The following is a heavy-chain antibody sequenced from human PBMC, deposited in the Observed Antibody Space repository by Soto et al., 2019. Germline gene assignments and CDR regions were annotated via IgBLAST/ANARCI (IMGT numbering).Heavy chain of an antibody. Sequence: GGSLRLSCAASGFTFSSYWMSWVRQAPGKGLEWVANIKQDGSEKYYVDSVKGRFTISRDNAKNSLYLQMNSLRAEDTAEYYCARWRGYYDSSGYYYYYGMDVWGQGTTVTVSS. CDR3: ARWRGYYDSSGYYYYYGMDV. D-gene: IGHD3-22*01. J-gene: IGHJ6*02. CDR1: GFTFSSYW. V-gene: IGHV3-7*01. CDR2: IKQDGSEK.